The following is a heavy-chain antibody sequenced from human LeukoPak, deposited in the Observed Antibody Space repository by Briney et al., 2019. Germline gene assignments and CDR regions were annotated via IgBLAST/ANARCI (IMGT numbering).Heavy chain of an antibody. CDR2: IYHSGST. J-gene: IGHJ6*03. Sequence: SETLSLTCTVSGYSISSGYYWGWIRQPPGKGLEWIGSIYHSGSTYYNPSLKSRVTISVDTSKNQFSLKLSSVTAADTAVYYCASKTGMESSAPNYYYYYMDVWGKGTTVTISS. CDR1: GYSISSGYY. V-gene: IGHV4-38-2*02. CDR3: ASKTGMESSAPNYYYYYMDV. D-gene: IGHD3-22*01.